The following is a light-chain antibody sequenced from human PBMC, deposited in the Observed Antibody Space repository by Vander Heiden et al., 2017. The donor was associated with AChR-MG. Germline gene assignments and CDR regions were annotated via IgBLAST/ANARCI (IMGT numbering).Light chain of an antibody. CDR2: AAS. CDR3: QQSYSTLPT. CDR1: QSISSY. Sequence: DIQMTQSPSSLSASVGDRVTITCRASQSISSYLNWYQQKPEKAPKLLIYAASSLQSGVPSRFSGSGSGTDFTLTISSLQPEDFATYYCQQSYSTLPTFGQGTKVEIK. J-gene: IGKJ1*01. V-gene: IGKV1-39*01.